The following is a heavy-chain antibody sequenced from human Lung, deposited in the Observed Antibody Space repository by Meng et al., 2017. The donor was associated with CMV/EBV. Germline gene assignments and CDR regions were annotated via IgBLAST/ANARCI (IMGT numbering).Heavy chain of an antibody. V-gene: IGHV4-59*01. Sequence: GSLRLSCTVSGGFISTYYWNWLRQLPGKGLEWIGDISNSGSTDYNPSLKSRVTISVDTSKNQFSLKLTSVTAADTAVYYCARFDMDVEGYYGMDVWGQGTXVTVYS. CDR1: GGFISTYY. D-gene: IGHD2-15*01. J-gene: IGHJ6*02. CDR3: ARFDMDVEGYYGMDV. CDR2: ISNSGST.